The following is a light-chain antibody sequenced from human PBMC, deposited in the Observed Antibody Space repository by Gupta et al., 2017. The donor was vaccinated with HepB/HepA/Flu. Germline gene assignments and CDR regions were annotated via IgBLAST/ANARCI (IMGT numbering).Light chain of an antibody. CDR1: QSVSSY. V-gene: IGKV3-11*01. J-gene: IGKJ5*01. CDR3: QQRSNLQT. CDR2: DAS. Sequence: EIVLTQSPATLSLSPGERATLSCRASQSVSSYLAWYQQKPGQAPRLLIYDASNRATGIPARFSGSGSGTDFTLTSSSLEPEDFAVYYWQQRSNLQTFGQGTLMEIK.